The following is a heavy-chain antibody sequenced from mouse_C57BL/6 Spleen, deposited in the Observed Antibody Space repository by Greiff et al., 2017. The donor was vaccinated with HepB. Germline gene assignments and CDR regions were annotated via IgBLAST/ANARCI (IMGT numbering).Heavy chain of an antibody. J-gene: IGHJ3*01. CDR1: GFNIKDDY. V-gene: IGHV14-4*01. Sequence: VTLKESGAELVRPGASVKLSCTASGFNIKDDYMHWVKQRPEQGLEWIGWIDPENGDTEYASKFQGKATITADTSSNTAYLQLSSLTSEDTAVYYCTTSYYYGSSYDWFAYWGQGTLVTVSA. D-gene: IGHD1-1*01. CDR3: TTSYYYGSSYDWFAY. CDR2: IDPENGDT.